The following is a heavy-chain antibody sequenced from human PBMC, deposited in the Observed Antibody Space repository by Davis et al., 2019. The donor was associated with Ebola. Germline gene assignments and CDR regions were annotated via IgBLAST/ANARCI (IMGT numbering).Heavy chain of an antibody. CDR2: ISGSGGST. CDR1: GFTFSSYS. J-gene: IGHJ6*02. CDR3: TKDPGGMDV. Sequence: GESLKISCAASGFTFSSYSMNWVRQAPGKGLEWVSAISGSGGSTYYADSVKGRFTISRDNSKNTLYLQMNSLRAEDTAVYYCTKDPGGMDVWGQGTTVTVSS. V-gene: IGHV3-23*01.